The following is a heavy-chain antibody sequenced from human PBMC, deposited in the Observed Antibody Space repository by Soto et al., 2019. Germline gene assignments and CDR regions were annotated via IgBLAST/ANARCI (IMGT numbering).Heavy chain of an antibody. CDR1: GLSIKNYG. V-gene: IGHV3-33*01. Sequence: GGSPSLSSAASGLSIKNYGIHWVRPAPGKGLEWVAVIWFDGSVEYYADSVQGRFTISRDNAKNTVYLLMNTLRAEDTAIYYCARARDSYSSGSLQAGSFYFFGMDVWGPGATVTVSS. CDR2: IWFDGSVE. CDR3: ARARDSYSSGSLQAGSFYFFGMDV. D-gene: IGHD6-19*01. J-gene: IGHJ6*02.